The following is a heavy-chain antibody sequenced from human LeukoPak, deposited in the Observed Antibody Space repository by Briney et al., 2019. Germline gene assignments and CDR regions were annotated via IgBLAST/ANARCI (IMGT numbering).Heavy chain of an antibody. V-gene: IGHV3-49*04. CDR3: TRALKKAALAYYFDY. Sequence: GRSLRLSCTASGFTFGDYAMSWVHQAPGKGLEWVGFIRSKTYGGTTEYAASVKGRFTISRDDSKSIAYLQMNSLKTEDPAVYYCTRALKKAALAYYFDYWGQGTLVTVSS. D-gene: IGHD6-6*01. CDR2: IRSKTYGGTT. CDR1: GFTFGDYA. J-gene: IGHJ4*02.